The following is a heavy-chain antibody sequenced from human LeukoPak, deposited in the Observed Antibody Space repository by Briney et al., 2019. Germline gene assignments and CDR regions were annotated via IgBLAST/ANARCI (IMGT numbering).Heavy chain of an antibody. CDR3: ARDLEYYYDSSGYYRRPIIDAFDI. D-gene: IGHD3-22*01. J-gene: IGHJ3*02. CDR2: INPSGGST. Sequence: EASVKVSCKASGYTFASYYMHWVRQAPGQGLEWMGIINPSGGSTSYAQKFQGRVTMTRDTSTSTVYMELSSLRSEDTAVYYCARDLEYYYDSSGYYRRPIIDAFDIWGQGTMVTVSS. V-gene: IGHV1-46*01. CDR1: GYTFASYY.